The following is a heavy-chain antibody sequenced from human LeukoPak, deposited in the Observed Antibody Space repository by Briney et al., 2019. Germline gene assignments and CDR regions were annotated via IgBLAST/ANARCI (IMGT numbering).Heavy chain of an antibody. CDR3: AKRHYDFWSGYQNQMYYFDY. CDR2: ISGSGGTT. CDR1: GFTFSSYA. J-gene: IGHJ4*02. Sequence: SGGSLRLSCAASGFTFSSYAMSWVRQAPEKGLEWVSAISGSGGTTYYADSVKGRFIISRDNSKNTLYLQMNSLRAEDTAVYYCAKRHYDFWSGYQNQMYYFDYWGQGALVTVSS. D-gene: IGHD3-3*01. V-gene: IGHV3-23*01.